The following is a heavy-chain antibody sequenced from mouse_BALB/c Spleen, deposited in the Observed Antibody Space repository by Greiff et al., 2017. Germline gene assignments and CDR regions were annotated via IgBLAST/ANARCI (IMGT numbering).Heavy chain of an antibody. CDR1: GYAFTDYL. J-gene: IGHJ2*01. V-gene: IGHV1-54*01. CDR2: INPGSGGT. CDR3: ARDDGYWYYFDY. Sequence: QVQLQQSGAELVRPGTSVKVSCKASGYAFTDYLIEWVKQRPGQGLEWIGVINPGSGGTNYNEKFKGKATLTADKSSSTAYMQLSSLTSDDSAVYFCARDDGYWYYFDYWGQGTTLTVSS. D-gene: IGHD2-3*01.